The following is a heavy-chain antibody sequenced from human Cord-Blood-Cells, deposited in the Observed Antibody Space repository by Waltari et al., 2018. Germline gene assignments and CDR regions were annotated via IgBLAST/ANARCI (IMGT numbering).Heavy chain of an antibody. Sequence: QVQLQQWGAGLLTPSETLSLTCAVYGGSFSGYYWSWIRQPPGKGLEWIGEINHSGSTNYNPSLKSRVTISVDTSKNQFSLKLSSVTAADTAVYYCARGLKGGSYYFDYWGQGTLVTVSS. CDR1: GGSFSGYY. CDR3: ARGLKGGSYYFDY. D-gene: IGHD1-26*01. V-gene: IGHV4-34*01. J-gene: IGHJ4*02. CDR2: INHSGST.